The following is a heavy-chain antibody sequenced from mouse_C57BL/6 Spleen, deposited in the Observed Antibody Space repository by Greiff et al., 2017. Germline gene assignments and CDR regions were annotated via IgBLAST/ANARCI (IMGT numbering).Heavy chain of an antibody. J-gene: IGHJ1*03. CDR3: ARSGYGNYDWYFDV. D-gene: IGHD2-10*02. CDR2: INPNNGGT. Sequence: EVKLEESGPELVKPGASVKIPCKASGYTFTDYNMDWVKQSHGKSLEWIGDINPNNGGTIYNQKFKGKATLTVDKSSSTAYMELRSLTSEDTAVYYCARSGYGNYDWYFDVWGTGTTVTVSS. CDR1: GYTFTDYN. V-gene: IGHV1-18*01.